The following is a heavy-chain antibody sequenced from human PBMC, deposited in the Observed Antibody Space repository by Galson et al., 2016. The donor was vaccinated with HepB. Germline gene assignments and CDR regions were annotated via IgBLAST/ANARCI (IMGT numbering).Heavy chain of an antibody. V-gene: IGHV1-2*04. Sequence: SVKVSCKASGYTFIGYYIHWVRQVPGLGLEWMGWINPNSGGPTYSQKFQGWVTMTRDTSISTAYMELSRLRSDDTAVYYCARDEYGTTSGMDVWGQGTTVTASS. CDR2: INPNSGGP. J-gene: IGHJ6*02. CDR3: ARDEYGTTSGMDV. D-gene: IGHD1-7*01. CDR1: GYTFIGYY.